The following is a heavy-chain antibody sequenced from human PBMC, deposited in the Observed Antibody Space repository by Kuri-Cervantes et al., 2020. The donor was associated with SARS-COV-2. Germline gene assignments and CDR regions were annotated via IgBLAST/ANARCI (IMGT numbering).Heavy chain of an antibody. V-gene: IGHV4-59*05. D-gene: IGHD6-6*01. Sequence: GSLRLSCTVSGGSISSYYWSWIRQPPGKGLEWIGSIYYAGSSYYKPSLKSRVTISVDTSKNQFSLTVISVTAADTAVYYCARHQRYSSSSRGNYFDFWGQGALVTVSS. CDR1: GGSISSYY. CDR2: IYYAGSS. J-gene: IGHJ4*02. CDR3: ARHQRYSSSSRGNYFDF.